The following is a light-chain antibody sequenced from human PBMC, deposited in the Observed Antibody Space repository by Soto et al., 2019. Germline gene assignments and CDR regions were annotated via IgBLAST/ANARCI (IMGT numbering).Light chain of an antibody. CDR2: DAS. CDR3: QQRSNWPSLT. J-gene: IGKJ4*01. V-gene: IGKV3-11*01. CDR1: QSVSSY. Sequence: EIVLTQSPATLSLSPGERATLSCRASQSVSSYLAWYQQKPGQAPRLLIYDASNRATSIPARFSGSGSGTDFTLTFSSLELEDFAVYYCQQRSNWPSLTFGGGTKV.